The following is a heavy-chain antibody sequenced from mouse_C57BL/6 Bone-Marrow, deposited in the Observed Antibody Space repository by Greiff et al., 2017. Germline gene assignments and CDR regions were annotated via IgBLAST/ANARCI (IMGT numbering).Heavy chain of an antibody. V-gene: IGHV14-4*01. D-gene: IGHD1-1*01. CDR1: GFNIKDDY. J-gene: IGHJ3*01. CDR3: TTEALLRAWFAY. CDR2: IDPENGDT. Sequence: EVKLQESGAELVRPGASVKLSCTASGFNIKDDYMHWVKQRPEQGLEWIGWIDPENGDTEYASKFQGKATITADTSSNTAYLQLSSLTSEDTAVYYCTTEALLRAWFAYWGQGTLVTVSA.